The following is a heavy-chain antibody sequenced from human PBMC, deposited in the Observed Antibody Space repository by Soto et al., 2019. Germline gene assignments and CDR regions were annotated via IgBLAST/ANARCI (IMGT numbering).Heavy chain of an antibody. J-gene: IGHJ6*02. CDR2: IYYSGST. Sequence: SETLSRTCTVAGASVSSSSYYWGWIRQPPGKGLEWIGSIYYSGSTYYNPSLKSRVTISVDTSKNQFSLKLSSVTAADTAVYYCARQGTSGYSYVWRMDVWGQGTTVTVSS. D-gene: IGHD5-18*01. CDR1: GASVSSSSYY. CDR3: ARQGTSGYSYVWRMDV. V-gene: IGHV4-39*01.